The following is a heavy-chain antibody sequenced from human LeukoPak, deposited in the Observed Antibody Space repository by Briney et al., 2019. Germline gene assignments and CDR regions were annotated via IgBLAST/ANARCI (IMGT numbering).Heavy chain of an antibody. CDR2: ISSSGSTI. CDR1: GFTFSDYY. J-gene: IGHJ6*02. D-gene: IGHD5-18*01. Sequence: GGSLRLSCAASGFTFSDYYMSWIRQAPGKGLEWVSYISSSGSTIYYADSVKGRFTISRDNAKNSLYLQMNSLRAVDTAVYYCARDTAMAPYYYYGMDAWGQGTTVTVSS. V-gene: IGHV3-11*01. CDR3: ARDTAMAPYYYYGMDA.